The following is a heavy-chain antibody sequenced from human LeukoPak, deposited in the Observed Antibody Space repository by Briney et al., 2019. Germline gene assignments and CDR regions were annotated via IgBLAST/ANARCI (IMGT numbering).Heavy chain of an antibody. CDR3: ARVVPAAIHFDN. CDR2: IYYSGSS. Sequence: SETLSLTCTVSGGPISSYYWSWIRQPPGKGLEWIGYIYYSGSSNYNPSLKSRVTISVDTSKNQFSLKLSSVTAADTAVYYCARVVPAAIHFDNSGQGTLVTVSS. V-gene: IGHV4-59*01. CDR1: GGPISSYY. D-gene: IGHD2-2*01. J-gene: IGHJ4*02.